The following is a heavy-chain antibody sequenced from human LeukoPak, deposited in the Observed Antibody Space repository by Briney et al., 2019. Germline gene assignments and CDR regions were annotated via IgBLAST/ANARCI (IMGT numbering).Heavy chain of an antibody. CDR3: ARLAAASPGY. D-gene: IGHD3-16*01. V-gene: IGHV3-30*10. Sequence: GKSLRLSCATSGFPFVAYALHWVRQAPGKGLEWVAVISSDTTNKYYMDSVKGRFTISRDNYQNTLYLQMDSLRLEDTAVYYCARLAAASPGYWGQGTLVTVSS. CDR2: ISSDTTNK. J-gene: IGHJ4*02. CDR1: GFPFVAYA.